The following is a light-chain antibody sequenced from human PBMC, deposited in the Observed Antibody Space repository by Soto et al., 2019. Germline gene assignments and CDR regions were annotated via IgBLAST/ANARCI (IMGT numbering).Light chain of an antibody. CDR1: SSDVGAYNY. Sequence: QSALTQPASVSGSPGQSIAISCTGTSSDVGAYNYVSWYQQPPGTGPKLMIYDVSHRPSGISDRFSGSKSGNTASLTISGLQTEDEADYYCKSYTTSGTYVFGTGTKLTVL. CDR3: KSYTTSGTYV. CDR2: DVS. V-gene: IGLV2-14*01. J-gene: IGLJ1*01.